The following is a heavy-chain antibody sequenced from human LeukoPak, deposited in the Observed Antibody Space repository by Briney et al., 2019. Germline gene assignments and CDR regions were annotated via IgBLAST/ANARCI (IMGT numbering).Heavy chain of an antibody. J-gene: IGHJ4*02. CDR3: ASTPGGGY. CDR2: IWYDGSNK. Sequence: GRSLRLSCAASGFTFSSYGMQWVRQAPGKGLVGVAVIWYDGSNKYYADSVKGRFTISRDNSKNTLYLQMNSLRAEYTAVYYCASTPGGGYWGQGTLVTVSS. D-gene: IGHD1-14*01. CDR1: GFTFSSYG. V-gene: IGHV3-33*01.